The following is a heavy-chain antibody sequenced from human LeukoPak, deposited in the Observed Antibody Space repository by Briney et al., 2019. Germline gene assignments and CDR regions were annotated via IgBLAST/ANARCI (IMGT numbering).Heavy chain of an antibody. D-gene: IGHD1-26*01. V-gene: IGHV4-4*07. CDR3: ARENTGSYRGFDY. J-gene: IGHJ4*02. CDR2: IYSGGST. CDR1: GGSISSYY. Sequence: SETLSLTYTVSGGSISSYYWSWIRQPAGKGLEWIGRIYSGGSTNYNPSLKSRVTMSVDSSNNQFSLKLSSVTAADTAVFYCARENTGSYRGFDYWGQGTPVTVSS.